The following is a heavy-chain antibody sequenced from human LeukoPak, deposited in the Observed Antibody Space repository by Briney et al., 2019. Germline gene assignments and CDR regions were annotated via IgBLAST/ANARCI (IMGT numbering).Heavy chain of an antibody. D-gene: IGHD5-12*01. Sequence: PGGSLRLSCAASGFTFSRYWMTWVRRAPGKGLEWVANINHDGSEKYYVDSVRGRFTISRDNAKNSLFLQMNSLRVEDTAVYYCAGGQGWLLDYWGQGTLLTVSP. CDR1: GFTFSRYW. CDR3: AGGQGWLLDY. CDR2: INHDGSEK. J-gene: IGHJ4*02. V-gene: IGHV3-7*05.